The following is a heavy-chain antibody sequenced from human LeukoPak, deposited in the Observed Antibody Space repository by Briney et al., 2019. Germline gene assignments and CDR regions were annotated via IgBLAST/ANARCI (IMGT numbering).Heavy chain of an antibody. CDR1: GFSFSNYF. D-gene: IGHD1-26*01. CDR2: IANSGRST. CDR3: AREASGNYHVFDS. V-gene: IGHV3-11*04. J-gene: IGHJ4*02. Sequence: GGSLRLSCEASGFSFSNYFMSWIRQAPGKGLEWASYIANSGRSTNYADAVKGRFTISRDNAKKSVYLEMTDLRAEDTAVYYCAREASGNYHVFDSWGQGTLVTVSS.